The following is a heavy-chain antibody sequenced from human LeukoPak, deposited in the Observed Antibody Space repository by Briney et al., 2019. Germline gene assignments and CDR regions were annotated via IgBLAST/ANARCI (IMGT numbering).Heavy chain of an antibody. CDR1: GFTFSSYA. J-gene: IGHJ4*02. V-gene: IGHV3-64*01. CDR2: ISSNGGST. CDR3: ARCSGYGPFDY. D-gene: IGHD5-12*01. Sequence: GGSLRLSCAASGFTFSSYAMHWVRQAPGKGLEYVSAISSNGGSTYYANSVKGRFTISRDNSKNTLYLQMGSLRAEDMAVYYCARCSGYGPFDYWGQGTLVTVSS.